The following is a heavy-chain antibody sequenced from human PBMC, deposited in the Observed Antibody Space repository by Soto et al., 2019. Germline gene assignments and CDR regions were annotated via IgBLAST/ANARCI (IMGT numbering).Heavy chain of an antibody. CDR1: GYTFISYD. V-gene: IGHV1-8*01. J-gene: IGHJ4*02. CDR3: ARVDGYIFDY. CDR2: MNPNTGDT. D-gene: IGHD5-12*01. Sequence: QVQLVQSGAEVKKPGASVKVSCKASGYTFISYDINWVRQATGQGLEWMGWMNPNTGDTGYAQKLQGIVTMTRNTSIITANLELSSLRSDDTAVYFCARVDGYIFDYLGQGTLVTVSS.